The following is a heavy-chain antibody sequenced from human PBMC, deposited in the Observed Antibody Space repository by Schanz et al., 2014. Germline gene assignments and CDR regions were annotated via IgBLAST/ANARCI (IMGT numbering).Heavy chain of an antibody. Sequence: VQLVESGGAVVQPGRSLRLSCAASGFTFRTYLMNWVRQAPGKGLEWVSFISSSSSTIYYADSVKGRFTISRDNAKNSLYLQMNSLRDEDTAVYYCAREGERKGMLPYYFDYWGQGALVTVSS. J-gene: IGHJ4*02. V-gene: IGHV3-48*02. CDR2: ISSSSSTI. CDR3: AREGERKGMLPYYFDY. D-gene: IGHD3-10*01. CDR1: GFTFRTYL.